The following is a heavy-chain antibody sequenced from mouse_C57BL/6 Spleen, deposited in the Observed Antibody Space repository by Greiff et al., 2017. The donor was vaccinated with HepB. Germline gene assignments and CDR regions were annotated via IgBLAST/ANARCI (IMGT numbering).Heavy chain of an antibody. CDR2: IDPENGDT. D-gene: IGHD2-5*01. CDR3: TTAYYSTSYAMDY. J-gene: IGHJ4*01. V-gene: IGHV14-4*01. CDR1: GFNIKDDY. Sequence: VHVKQSGAELVRPGASVKLSCTASGFNIKDDYMHWVKQRPEQGLEWIGWIDPENGDTEYASKFQGKATITADTSSNTAYLQLSSLTSEDTAVYYCTTAYYSTSYAMDYWGQGTSVTVSS.